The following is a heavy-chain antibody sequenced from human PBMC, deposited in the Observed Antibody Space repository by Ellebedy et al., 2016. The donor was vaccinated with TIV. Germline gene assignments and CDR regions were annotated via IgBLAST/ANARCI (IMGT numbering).Heavy chain of an antibody. CDR2: IYHTGST. CDR1: GDSISRSNW. CDR3: ASLPDYRVGFVDAPMIWGH. D-gene: IGHD3/OR15-3a*01. Sequence: GSLRLSCAVSGDSISRSNWWSWVRQPPGKGLEWIGEIYHTGSTNYNPSLKSRVTISVDKSKNQLPLKLTSVTAADTGIYFCASLPDYRVGFVDAPMIWGHWGQGTLVTVSS. J-gene: IGHJ4*02. V-gene: IGHV4-4*01.